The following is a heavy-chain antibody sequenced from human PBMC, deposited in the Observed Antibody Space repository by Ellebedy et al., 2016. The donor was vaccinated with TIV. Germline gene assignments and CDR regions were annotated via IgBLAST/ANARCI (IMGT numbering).Heavy chain of an antibody. CDR3: ARAVASIGGSVY. D-gene: IGHD6-19*01. V-gene: IGHV1-46*01. J-gene: IGHJ4*02. Sequence: ASVKVSCKASGYTFTSYYIHWVRQAPGQGLEWMGIINPSGGITNFAQKFQGRVTLTSDTSTSTVYMELSSLRSEDTAVYFCARAVASIGGSVYWGQGTLVTVSS. CDR1: GYTFTSYY. CDR2: INPSGGIT.